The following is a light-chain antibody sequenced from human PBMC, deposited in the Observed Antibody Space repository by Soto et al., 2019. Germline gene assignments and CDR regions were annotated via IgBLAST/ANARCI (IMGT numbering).Light chain of an antibody. CDR1: HSILHSNGYIY. CDR3: MQQIQTPLT. CDR2: LAA. V-gene: IGKV2-28*01. Sequence: DIVMTQSPLSLPVTHGEPASISCRSSHSILHSNGYIYLDWYLHKPGQSPQLLIYLAAKRAYGVTYRLRGNESGTDFTLKISRVESEDVGVYYCMQQIQTPLTFGGGTKV. J-gene: IGKJ4*01.